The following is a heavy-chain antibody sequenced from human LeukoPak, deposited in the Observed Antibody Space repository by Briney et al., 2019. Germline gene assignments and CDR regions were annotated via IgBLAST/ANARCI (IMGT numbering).Heavy chain of an antibody. CDR1: GGSISSYY. CDR3: ASHSVVRVFDY. J-gene: IGHJ4*02. V-gene: IGHV4-59*08. Sequence: SETLSLTCTVSGGSISSYYWSWIRQPPGKGLEWIGYIYYSGSTNYNPSLKSRVTISVDTSKNQFSLKLSSVTAADMAVYYCASHSVVRVFDYWGQGTLVTVSS. D-gene: IGHD2-21*01. CDR2: IYYSGST.